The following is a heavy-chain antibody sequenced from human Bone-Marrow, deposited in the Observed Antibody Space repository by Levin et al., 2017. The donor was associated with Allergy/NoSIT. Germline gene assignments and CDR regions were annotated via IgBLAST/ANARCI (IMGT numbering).Heavy chain of an antibody. Sequence: GASVKVSCKASGGAFSTYAISWVRQAPGQGLEWMGGIIPLFGVPNYAQKFRDRLTITADESTSMAYMELSSVTSEDTAVYYCAFSLGDALYYFDYWGQGTLVTVSS. D-gene: IGHD2-21*02. CDR3: AFSLGDALYYFDY. V-gene: IGHV1-69*13. J-gene: IGHJ4*02. CDR1: GGAFSTYA. CDR2: IIPLFGVP.